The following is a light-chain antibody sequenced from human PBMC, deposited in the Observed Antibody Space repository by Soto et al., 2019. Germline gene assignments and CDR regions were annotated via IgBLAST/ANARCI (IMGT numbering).Light chain of an antibody. J-gene: IGKJ2*01. CDR3: RLYGSSPSYT. CDR2: GAS. Sequence: EIVLTQSPGTLSLSPGERATLSCRASQSLSRYLAWYQQKPGQAPRLLIYGASSRATGIPDRFSGSGSGTDVTLTISRLEPEDLAVYYCRLYGSSPSYTFGQGTKLEIK. CDR1: QSLSRY. V-gene: IGKV3-20*01.